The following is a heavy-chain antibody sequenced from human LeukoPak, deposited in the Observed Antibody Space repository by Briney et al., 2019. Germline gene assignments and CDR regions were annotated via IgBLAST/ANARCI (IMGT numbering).Heavy chain of an antibody. CDR1: GYTFTSYD. J-gene: IGHJ4*02. Sequence: ASVKVSCKASGYTFTSYDISWVRQATGQGLEWMGWMNPNSGNTGYAQKFQGRVTITRNTSISTAYMELSSLRSEDTAVYYWARGRSNAGRPLDYWGQGTLVTVSS. V-gene: IGHV1-8*03. CDR3: ARGRSNAGRPLDY. CDR2: MNPNSGNT.